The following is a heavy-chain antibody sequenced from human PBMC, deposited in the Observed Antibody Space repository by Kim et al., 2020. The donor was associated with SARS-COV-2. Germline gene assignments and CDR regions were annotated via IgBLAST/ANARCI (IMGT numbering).Heavy chain of an antibody. Sequence: GGSLRLSCAASGFTFSSYSMNWVRQAPGKGLEWVSSISSSSSYIYYADSVKGRFTISRDNAKNSLYLQMNSLRAEDTAVYYCARGRSSVPMDVWGQGTTVTVSS. CDR3: ARGRSSVPMDV. D-gene: IGHD6-6*01. CDR2: ISSSSSYI. V-gene: IGHV3-21*01. J-gene: IGHJ6*02. CDR1: GFTFSSYS.